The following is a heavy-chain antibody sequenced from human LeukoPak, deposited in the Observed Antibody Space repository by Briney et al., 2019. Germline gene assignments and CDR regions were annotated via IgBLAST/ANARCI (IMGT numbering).Heavy chain of an antibody. CDR3: ARDRELELPADAFDI. Sequence: PGGSLRLSCAASGFTFSSYWMSWVRQAPGKGLEWVDNIKQDGSEKYYVDSVKGRFTISRDNAKNSLYLQMNSLRAEDTAVYYCARDRELELPADAFDIWGQGTMVTVSS. J-gene: IGHJ3*02. V-gene: IGHV3-7*01. D-gene: IGHD1-26*01. CDR2: IKQDGSEK. CDR1: GFTFSSYW.